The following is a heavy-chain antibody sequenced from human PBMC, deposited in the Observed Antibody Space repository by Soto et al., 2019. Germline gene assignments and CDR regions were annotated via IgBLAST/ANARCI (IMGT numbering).Heavy chain of an antibody. CDR1: GGSISSYY. D-gene: IGHD3-9*01. CDR2: IYYSGST. V-gene: IGHV4-59*08. Sequence: PSETLSLTCTVSGGSISSYYWSWIRQPPGKGLEWIGYIYYSGSTNYNPSLKSRVTISVDTSKNQFSLKLSSVTAADTAVYYCARQLGRYFDWSENWFDPWGQGTLVTVSS. CDR3: ARQLGRYFDWSENWFDP. J-gene: IGHJ5*02.